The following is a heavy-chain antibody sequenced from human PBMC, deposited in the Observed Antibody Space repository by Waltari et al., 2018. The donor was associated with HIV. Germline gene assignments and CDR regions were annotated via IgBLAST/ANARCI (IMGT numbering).Heavy chain of an antibody. V-gene: IGHV4-38-2*02. Sequence: QVQLQESGPGLVKPSETLSLTCAVSDYSISSGYYWGWIRQPPGKGLEWIESIYHSGSTQYNQSLKSRVTISVDTSKNQFSLKLSSVTAADTAVYYCARERGGYDILTGYWEVDVWGQGTTVTVSS. CDR1: DYSISSGYY. D-gene: IGHD3-9*01. CDR3: ARERGGYDILTGYWEVDV. J-gene: IGHJ6*02. CDR2: IYHSGST.